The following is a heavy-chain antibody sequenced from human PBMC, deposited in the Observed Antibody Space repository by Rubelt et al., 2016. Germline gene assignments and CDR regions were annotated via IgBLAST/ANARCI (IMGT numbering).Heavy chain of an antibody. Sequence: GSTNYNPSLKSRVTISVDTSKNQFSLKLSSVTAADTAVYYCARGYDILAGLVDLWGKGTTVTVSS. D-gene: IGHD3-9*01. CDR3: ARGYDILAGLVDL. J-gene: IGHJ6*04. V-gene: IGHV4-34*13. CDR2: GST.